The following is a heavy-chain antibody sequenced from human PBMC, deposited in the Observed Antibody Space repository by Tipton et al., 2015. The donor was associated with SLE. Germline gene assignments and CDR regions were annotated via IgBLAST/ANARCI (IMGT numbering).Heavy chain of an antibody. J-gene: IGHJ4*02. Sequence: TLSLTCAVYGGSFSGYYWSLIRQPPGKGLWWIGEINHSGCTHYNPSLKSRVTISVDTSKNQFSLKLSSVTAADTAVYYCARGRKYGSGTYYKYYFDYWGQGTLVTVSS. CDR3: ARGRKYGSGTYYKYYFDY. D-gene: IGHD3-10*01. CDR1: GGSFSGYY. V-gene: IGHV4-34*01. CDR2: INHSGCT.